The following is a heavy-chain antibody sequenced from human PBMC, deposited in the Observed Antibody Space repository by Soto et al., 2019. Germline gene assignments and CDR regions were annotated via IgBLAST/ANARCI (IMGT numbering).Heavy chain of an antibody. CDR3: SRGAGITETGAHYYYGMDV. D-gene: IGHD6-13*01. Sequence: QVQLVESGGGVVLPGRSLRLSCAASGFTFSSYAMHWIRQPPGEGLEWVAVVSYDENNKFCADSVKGRFTISRDNSKNTVHLQMNSLRAEDTAVYYCSRGAGITETGAHYYYGMDVWGQGTTVTVSS. CDR1: GFTFSSYA. V-gene: IGHV3-30-3*01. J-gene: IGHJ6*02. CDR2: VSYDENNK.